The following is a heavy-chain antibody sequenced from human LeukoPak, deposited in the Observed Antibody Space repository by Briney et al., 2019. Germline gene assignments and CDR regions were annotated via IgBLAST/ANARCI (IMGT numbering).Heavy chain of an antibody. Sequence: GESLKISCKGSGYSFSNYWIGWVRQMPGKGPEWMGIIYPGDSDTRYSPSFQGQVTISADKSISTAYLQWSSLKASDTAMYYCARQTRGGIAAAGSDYWGQGTLVTVSS. D-gene: IGHD6-13*01. CDR1: GYSFSNYW. CDR2: IYPGDSDT. V-gene: IGHV5-51*01. CDR3: ARQTRGGIAAAGSDY. J-gene: IGHJ4*02.